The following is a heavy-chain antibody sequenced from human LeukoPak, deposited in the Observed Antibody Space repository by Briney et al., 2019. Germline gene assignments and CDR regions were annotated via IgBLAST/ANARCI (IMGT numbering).Heavy chain of an antibody. CDR1: GYTFTGYY. CDR3: AKRRHVWELPPSSD. J-gene: IGHJ4*02. CDR2: INPNSGGT. Sequence: ASVKVSCKASGYTFTGYYMHWVRQAPGQGLEWMGWINPNSGGTNYAQKFQGRVTMTRDTSISTAYMELSRLRSDDTAVYYCAKRRHVWELPPSSDWGQGTLVTVSS. V-gene: IGHV1-2*02. D-gene: IGHD1-26*01.